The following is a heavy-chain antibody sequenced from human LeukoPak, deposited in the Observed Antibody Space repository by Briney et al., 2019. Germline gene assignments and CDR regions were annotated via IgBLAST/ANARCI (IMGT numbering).Heavy chain of an antibody. CDR2: ISYDGSNK. Sequence: GGSLRLSCAASGFTFSSYGMHWVRQAPGKGLEWVAVISYDGSNKYYADSVKGRFTISRDNSKNTLYLQMNSLRAEDTAVYYCAKVSRYCSGGRCRPDYYYGMDVWGKGTTVTVSS. J-gene: IGHJ6*04. CDR3: AKVSRYCSGGRCRPDYYYGMDV. CDR1: GFTFSSYG. D-gene: IGHD2-15*01. V-gene: IGHV3-30*18.